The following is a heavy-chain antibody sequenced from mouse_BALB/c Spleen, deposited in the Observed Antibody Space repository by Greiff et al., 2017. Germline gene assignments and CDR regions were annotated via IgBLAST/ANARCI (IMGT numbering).Heavy chain of an antibody. V-gene: IGHV1-7*01. CDR1: GYTFTSYW. J-gene: IGHJ3*01. D-gene: IGHD2-13*01. Sequence: QVQLQQSGAELAKPGASVKMSCKASGYTFTSYWMHWVKQRPGQGLEWIGYINPSTGYTEYNQKFKDKATLTADKSSSTAYMQLSSLTSEDSAVYYCASDYYKRFAYWGQGTLVTVSA. CDR3: ASDYYKRFAY. CDR2: INPSTGYT.